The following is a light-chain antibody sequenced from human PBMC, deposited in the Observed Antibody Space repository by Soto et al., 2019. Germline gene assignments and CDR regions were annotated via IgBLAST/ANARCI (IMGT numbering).Light chain of an antibody. V-gene: IGKV3-11*01. CDR1: QSVSSY. CDR3: QQRTNWPRSFT. CDR2: DTS. Sequence: EIVLTQSPATLSLSPGERATLSCRASQSVSSYVAWYQQKPGQAPRLLIYDTSKRATGIPARFSGSGSGTDFTLTISSLEPEDFAVYYCQQRTNWPRSFTFGPGTKVDIQ. J-gene: IGKJ3*01.